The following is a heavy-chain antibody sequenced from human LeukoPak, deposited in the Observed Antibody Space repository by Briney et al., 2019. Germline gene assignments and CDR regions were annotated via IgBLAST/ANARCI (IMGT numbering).Heavy chain of an antibody. V-gene: IGHV4-39*07. D-gene: IGHD4-17*01. Sequence: SETLSLTCTVSGGSISSSSYYWGWIRQPPGKGLEWIGSIYYSGSTYYNPSLKSRVTISVDTSKNQFSLKLSSVTAADTAVYYCAREDGDYGPYYYYGMDVWGQGTTVTVSS. CDR3: AREDGDYGPYYYYGMDV. CDR1: GGSISSSSYY. CDR2: IYYSGST. J-gene: IGHJ6*02.